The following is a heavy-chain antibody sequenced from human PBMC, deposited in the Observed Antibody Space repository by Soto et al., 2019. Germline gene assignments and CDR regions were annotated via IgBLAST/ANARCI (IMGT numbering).Heavy chain of an antibody. D-gene: IGHD4-17*01. J-gene: IGHJ3*02. CDR3: ARGLLLAPSTVTDAFDN. V-gene: IGHV4-31*03. CDR1: GGSISSGGYY. CDR2: IYYSGST. Sequence: SETLSLTCTVSGGSISSGGYYWSWIRQHPGKGLEWIGYIYYSGSTYYNPSLKSRVTISVDTSKNQFSLKLSSVTAADTAVYYCARGLLLAPSTVTDAFDNWGQGTMVTVSS.